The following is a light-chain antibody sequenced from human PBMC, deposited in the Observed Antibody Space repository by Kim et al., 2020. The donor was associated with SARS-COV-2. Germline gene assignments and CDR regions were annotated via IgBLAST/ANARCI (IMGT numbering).Light chain of an antibody. CDR3: CSYAGYYTLV. J-gene: IGLJ2*01. Sequence: QSALTQPRSVSGSPGQSVTISCTGTSSDVGGYNHVSWYQQHPGKAPKLMTYGVTKWPSGVPDRFSGSKSGNTASLTVSGLQAEDEADYYCCSYAGYYTLVFGGGTQLTVL. CDR1: SSDVGGYNH. V-gene: IGLV2-11*01. CDR2: GVT.